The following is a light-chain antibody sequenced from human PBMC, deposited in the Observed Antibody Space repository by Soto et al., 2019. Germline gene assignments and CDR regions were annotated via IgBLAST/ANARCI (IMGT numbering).Light chain of an antibody. V-gene: IGKV3-15*01. Sequence: EIGITQSPATRSVSPGERATLSCRASQSGSSNLAWYQQNPGQAPRLLIYGASTRATVIPARFSGSGSGTEFTLTIRSLQSEDFAVYCSQLSNNWPWTFCQGTKVEIK. CDR3: QLSNNWPWT. CDR2: GAS. J-gene: IGKJ1*01. CDR1: QSGSSN.